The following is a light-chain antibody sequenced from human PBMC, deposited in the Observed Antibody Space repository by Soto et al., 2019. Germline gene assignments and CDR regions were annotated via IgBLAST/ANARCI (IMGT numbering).Light chain of an antibody. J-gene: IGLJ1*01. CDR2: DVS. Sequence: HSALTQPASVSGSPGQSIAISCTGTSSDVGGYSCVSWYQQQPGKAPKLVISDVSNRPSGVSDRFSGSKSGNTASLTISGLQTEDEADYYCASYTTSSTYVVGTGTKLTVL. CDR1: SSDVGGYSC. V-gene: IGLV2-14*01. CDR3: ASYTTSSTYV.